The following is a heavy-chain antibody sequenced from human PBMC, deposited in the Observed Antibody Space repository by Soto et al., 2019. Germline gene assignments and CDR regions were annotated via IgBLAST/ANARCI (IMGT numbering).Heavy chain of an antibody. CDR2: IWYDGSNK. CDR1: GFTFSSYG. D-gene: IGHD1-26*01. J-gene: IGHJ4*02. CDR3: ARDLAVGAALGGLFDY. Sequence: QVQLVESGGDVVQPGRSLRLSCAASGFTFSSYGMHWVRQAPGKGLEWVAVIWYDGSNKYYADSVKGRFTISRDNSKNTLYLQMNSLRAEDTAVYYCARDLAVGAALGGLFDYWGQGTLVTVSS. V-gene: IGHV3-33*01.